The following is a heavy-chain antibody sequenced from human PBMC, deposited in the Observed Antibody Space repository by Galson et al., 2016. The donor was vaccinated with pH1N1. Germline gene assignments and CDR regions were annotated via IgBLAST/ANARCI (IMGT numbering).Heavy chain of an antibody. Sequence: QSGAEVKKPGESLKISCEVFGYKFTTHWIGWVRQMPGKGLEWMGIIYPDDSDTRYNPAFQGQVTISVDKSINTAYLQWNSLKASDTAIYYCARGLLSGFDPWGQGTLVIVSS. J-gene: IGHJ5*02. V-gene: IGHV5-51*03. D-gene: IGHD2-21*01. CDR1: GYKFTTHW. CDR2: IYPDDSDT. CDR3: ARGLLSGFDP.